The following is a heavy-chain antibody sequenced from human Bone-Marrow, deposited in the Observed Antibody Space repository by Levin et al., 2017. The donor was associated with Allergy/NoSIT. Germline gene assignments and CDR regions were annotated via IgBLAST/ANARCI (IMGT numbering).Heavy chain of an antibody. V-gene: IGHV1-46*01. J-gene: IGHJ4*02. CDR2: INPLDGST. CDR1: GYTFSIYY. Sequence: GESLKISCETSGYTFSIYYMHWVRQAPGQGLEWLGVINPLDGSTSYPQKFQGRITMTFDTSTSTVYMELSSLRFGDSAVYYCVRDQYDYGDYAPGYWGQGTLVTVSS. CDR3: VRDQYDYGDYAPGY. D-gene: IGHD4/OR15-4a*01.